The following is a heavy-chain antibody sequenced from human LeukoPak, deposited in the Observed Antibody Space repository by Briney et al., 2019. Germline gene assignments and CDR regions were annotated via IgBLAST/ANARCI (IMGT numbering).Heavy chain of an antibody. CDR1: GYTFTSYD. D-gene: IGHD2-8*01. Sequence: ASVKVSCKASGYTFTSYDINWVRQATGQGLEWMGWMNPNSGNTGYAQKFQGRVTMTRNTSISTAYMELSGLRSEDTAAYYCARGKQNIVLRFYYMDVWGKGTTVTVSS. J-gene: IGHJ6*03. CDR3: ARGKQNIVLRFYYMDV. CDR2: MNPNSGNT. V-gene: IGHV1-8*01.